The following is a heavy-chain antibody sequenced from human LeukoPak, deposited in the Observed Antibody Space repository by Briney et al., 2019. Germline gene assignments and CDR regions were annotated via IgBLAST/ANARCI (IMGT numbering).Heavy chain of an antibody. V-gene: IGHV1-46*01. J-gene: IGHJ4*02. CDR1: RYTFISPY. Sequence: ASVKLSCKASRYTFISPYMHWVRQAPGQGLEWRGIINPTGGTTTYAEKFQGRVTMTRDTSTTTVYMELSSLRSEVTAVYYCARDREGTRYYFDYWGQGTLVTVSS. D-gene: IGHD3-10*01. CDR3: ARDREGTRYYFDY. CDR2: INPTGGTT.